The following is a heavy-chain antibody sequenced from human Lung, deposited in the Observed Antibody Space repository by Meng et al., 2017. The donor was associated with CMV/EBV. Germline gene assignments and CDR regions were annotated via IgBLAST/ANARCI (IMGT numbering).Heavy chain of an antibody. J-gene: IGHJ4*02. CDR1: GYTFTGYY. D-gene: IGHD1-14*01. V-gene: IGHV1-2*02. Sequence: ASVNVSCKSSGYTFTGYYMYWVRQVPGQGLEWMGWINPKTGGTRYAQKFQGRVSMTRDTSISTAYMELSRLRSDDTAVYYCARDRSVIITENFDFWGQGTXVTVSS. CDR3: ARDRSVIITENFDF. CDR2: INPKTGGT.